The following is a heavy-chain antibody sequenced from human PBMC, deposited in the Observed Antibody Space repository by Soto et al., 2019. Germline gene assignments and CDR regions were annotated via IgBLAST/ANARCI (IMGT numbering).Heavy chain of an antibody. D-gene: IGHD3-22*01. CDR1: GGTFSSYA. V-gene: IGHV1-69*12. CDR2: IIPIFGTA. J-gene: IGHJ5*02. Sequence: QVQLVQSGAEVKKPGSSVKVSCKASGGTFSSYAITWVRQAPGQGLEWMGGIIPIFGTANYAQKFQGRVTITADEATSTADRELRSLRSEDTVLYYCAGDRGPSSCYYPYRFDPWGQGTLVTVSS. CDR3: AGDRGPSSCYYPYRFDP.